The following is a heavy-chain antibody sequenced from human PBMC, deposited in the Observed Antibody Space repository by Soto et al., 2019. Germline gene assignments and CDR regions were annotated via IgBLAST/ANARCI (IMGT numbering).Heavy chain of an antibody. J-gene: IGHJ2*01. CDR1: GGSFSGYY. V-gene: IGHV4-34*01. CDR2: INDRGSI. CDR3: ARESHDILTGPPWVWYFDL. Sequence: QVQLQQWGAGPLRPLETLSLTCGVSGGSFSGYYGAWIRQSPGKGLEWIGEINDRGSINYNPSLKSRVSISVDPAKNHYSLNLRSVTAADTAVYYCARESHDILTGPPWVWYFDLWGRGTLVTVSS. D-gene: IGHD3-9*01.